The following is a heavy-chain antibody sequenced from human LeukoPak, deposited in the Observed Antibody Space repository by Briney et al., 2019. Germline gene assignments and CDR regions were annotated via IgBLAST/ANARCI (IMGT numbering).Heavy chain of an antibody. CDR1: GYTFTSYG. J-gene: IGHJ4*02. D-gene: IGHD2-2*01. Sequence: GASVKVSCKASGYTFTSYGISWVRQAPGQGLEWMGWISAYNGNTNYAQKLQGRVTMTTDTSTSTAYMELRSLRSDDTAVYYCARDHLGYCSSTSCYADFDYWGQGTLVTVSS. CDR3: ARDHLGYCSSTSCYADFDY. CDR2: ISAYNGNT. V-gene: IGHV1-18*01.